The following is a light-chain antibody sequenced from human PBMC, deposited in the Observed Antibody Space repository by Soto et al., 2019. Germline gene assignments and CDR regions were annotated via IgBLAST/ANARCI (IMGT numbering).Light chain of an antibody. Sequence: KALTQSPVTLSLSPGERATLSCRASQSVSSNLAWYQQRPGQAPRPLIYGASTRASGVPDRFSGSGSGTEFILTISSLQSEDSAVYYCQQYDVWPALTFGGGTKVDIK. CDR3: QQYDVWPALT. V-gene: IGKV3-15*01. CDR2: GAS. CDR1: QSVSSN. J-gene: IGKJ4*01.